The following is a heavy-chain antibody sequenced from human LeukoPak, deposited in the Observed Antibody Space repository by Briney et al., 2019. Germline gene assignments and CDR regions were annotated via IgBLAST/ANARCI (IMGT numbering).Heavy chain of an antibody. D-gene: IGHD3-10*01. J-gene: IGHJ4*02. CDR3: ARVVRYYGSGSYPTHYYFDY. CDR1: GFTFSSYG. Sequence: GGSLRLSCAASGFTFSSYGMHWVRQAPGKGLEWVANIKEDGSEKYYVDSVKGRFTISRDYAKNSLSLQMISLRAEDTAVYYCARVVRYYGSGSYPTHYYFDYWGQGTLVTVSS. V-gene: IGHV3-7*01. CDR2: IKEDGSEK.